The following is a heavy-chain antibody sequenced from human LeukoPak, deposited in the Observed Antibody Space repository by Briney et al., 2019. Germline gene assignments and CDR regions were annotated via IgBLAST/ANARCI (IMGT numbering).Heavy chain of an antibody. V-gene: IGHV4-61*05. J-gene: IGHJ4*02. Sequence: PSETLSLTCTVSGGSISSSSYYWSWIRQPPGKGLEWIGYIYYSGSTNYNPSLKSRVTISVDTSKNQFSLKLSSVTAADTAVYYCATMVRGAYFDYWGQGTLVTVSS. CDR3: ATMVRGAYFDY. D-gene: IGHD3-10*01. CDR2: IYYSGST. CDR1: GGSISSSSYY.